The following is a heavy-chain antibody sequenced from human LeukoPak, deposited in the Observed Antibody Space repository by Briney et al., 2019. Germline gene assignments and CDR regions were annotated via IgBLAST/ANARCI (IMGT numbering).Heavy chain of an antibody. Sequence: SVMVSCKASGGTFSSYAISWVRQAPGQGLEWMGGIIPIFGTASYAQKFQGRVTITTDESTSTAYMELSSLRSEDTAVYYCARSTRSYSGYDFPAYWGQGTLVTVSS. D-gene: IGHD5-12*01. CDR2: IIPIFGTA. J-gene: IGHJ4*02. CDR1: GGTFSSYA. V-gene: IGHV1-69*05. CDR3: ARSTRSYSGYDFPAY.